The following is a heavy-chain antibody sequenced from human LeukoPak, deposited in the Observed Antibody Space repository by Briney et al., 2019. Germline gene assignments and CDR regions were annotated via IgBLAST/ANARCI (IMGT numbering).Heavy chain of an antibody. CDR3: AKPTFYYYGSGSYYDY. J-gene: IGHJ4*02. V-gene: IGHV3-23*01. Sequence: TGGSLRLSCAASGFTFSSYAMSWVRQAPGKGLEWVSAISGSGGSTYYADSVKGRFTISRDNSKNTLYLQMNSLRAEDTAVYYCAKPTFYYYGSGSYYDYWGQGTLVTVSS. CDR1: GFTFSSYA. D-gene: IGHD3-10*01. CDR2: ISGSGGST.